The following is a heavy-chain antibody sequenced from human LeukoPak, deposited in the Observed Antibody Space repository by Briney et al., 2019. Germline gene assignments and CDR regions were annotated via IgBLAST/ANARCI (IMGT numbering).Heavy chain of an antibody. CDR3: ARRGTSIVVVPAAMLPSYYYYMDV. J-gene: IGHJ6*03. CDR2: FDPEDGET. Sequence: ASVKVSCKVSGYTLTELSMHWVRQAPGKGLEWMGGFDPEDGETIYAQKFQGRVTMTEDTSTDTAYMELSSLRSDDTAVYYCARRGTSIVVVPAAMLPSYYYYMDVWGKGTTVTVSS. CDR1: GYTLTELS. D-gene: IGHD2-2*01. V-gene: IGHV1-24*01.